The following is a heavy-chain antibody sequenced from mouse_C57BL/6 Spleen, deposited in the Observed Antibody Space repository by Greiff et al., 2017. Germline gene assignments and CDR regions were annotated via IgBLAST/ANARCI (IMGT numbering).Heavy chain of an antibody. Sequence: VQLQQPGAELVKPGASVKLSCKASGYTFTSYWMQWVKQRPGQGLEWIGEIDPSDSYTNYNQKFKGKATLTVDTSSSTAYMQLSSLTSEDSAVYDCARNYYYGSSYEDYFDYWGQGTTLTVSS. CDR3: ARNYYYGSSYEDYFDY. CDR2: IDPSDSYT. V-gene: IGHV1-50*01. D-gene: IGHD1-1*01. CDR1: GYTFTSYW. J-gene: IGHJ2*01.